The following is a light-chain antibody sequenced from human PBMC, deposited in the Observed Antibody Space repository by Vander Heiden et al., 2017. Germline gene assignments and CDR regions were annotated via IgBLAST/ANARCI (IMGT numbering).Light chain of an antibody. CDR1: QSASNY. CDR2: DAS. CDR3: QQRSNWPPEVT. Sequence: IVLTQSPATLSLSPWERATLSCRASQSASNYFAWYQHKPGQAPRLLIYDASTRAAGIPARFSGSGSGTDFTLTISSLEPEDFAVYYCQQRSNWPPEVTFGGGTKVEIK. J-gene: IGKJ4*01. V-gene: IGKV3-11*01.